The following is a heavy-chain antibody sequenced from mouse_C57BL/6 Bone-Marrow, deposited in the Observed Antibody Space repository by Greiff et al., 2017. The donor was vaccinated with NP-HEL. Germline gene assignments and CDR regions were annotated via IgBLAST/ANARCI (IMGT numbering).Heavy chain of an antibody. CDR1: GFTFSDYY. CDR3: ARVWGGY. D-gene: IGHD2-10*02. V-gene: IGHV5-12*01. J-gene: IGHJ2*01. Sequence: EVQLQESGGGLVQPGGSLKLSCAASGFTFSDYYMYWVRQTPEKRLEWVAYISNGGGSTYYPDTVKGRFTISRDNAKNTLYLQMSRLKSEDTAMYYCARVWGGYWGQGTTLTVSS. CDR2: ISNGGGST.